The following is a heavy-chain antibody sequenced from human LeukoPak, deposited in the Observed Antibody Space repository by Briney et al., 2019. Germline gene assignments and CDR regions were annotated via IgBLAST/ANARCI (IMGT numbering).Heavy chain of an antibody. J-gene: IGHJ6*02. CDR1: GGSISSSNW. CDR3: ARDRVGATPGYYYYGMDV. V-gene: IGHV4-4*02. D-gene: IGHD1-26*01. Sequence: SGTLSLTCAVSGGSISSSNWWSWVRQPPGKGLEWIGEIYHSGSTNYNPSLKSRVTISVDTFKNHFSLKLSSVTAADTAVYYCARDRVGATPGYYYYGMDVWGQGTTVTVSS. CDR2: IYHSGST.